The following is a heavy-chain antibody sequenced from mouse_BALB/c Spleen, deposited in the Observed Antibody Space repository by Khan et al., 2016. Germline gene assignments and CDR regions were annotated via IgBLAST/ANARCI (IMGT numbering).Heavy chain of an antibody. CDR3: ARRRRVSTTVLDY. D-gene: IGHD1-1*01. Sequence: SGPGLVKPSQSLSLTCTVTDYSITSDYAWNWIRQFPGNKLEWMGYISYSGSTSYNPSLKSRISITRDTSKNQFFLQLNSVTTEDTATYYCARRRRVSTTVLDYWGQGTTLTVSS. V-gene: IGHV3-2*02. CDR1: DYSITSDYA. CDR2: ISYSGST. J-gene: IGHJ2*01.